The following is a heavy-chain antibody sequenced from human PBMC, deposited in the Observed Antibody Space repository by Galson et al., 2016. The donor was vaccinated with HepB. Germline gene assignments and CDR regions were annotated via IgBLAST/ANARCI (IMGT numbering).Heavy chain of an antibody. J-gene: IGHJ4*02. CDR2: ISYDGSNK. CDR3: ARDRDYYDSSAVGY. V-gene: IGHV3-30-3*01. Sequence: SLRLSCAASGFTFNNYAMHWVRQAPGKGLEWLANISYDGSNKYYADSVKGRFTISRDNSKNTLYLQMTSLRAEDRAVYYCARDRDYYDSSAVGYWGQGTLVTVSS. D-gene: IGHD3-22*01. CDR1: GFTFNNYA.